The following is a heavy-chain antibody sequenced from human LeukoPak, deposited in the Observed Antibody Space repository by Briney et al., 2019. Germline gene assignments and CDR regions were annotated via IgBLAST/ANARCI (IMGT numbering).Heavy chain of an antibody. CDR1: GGSISSGSYY. D-gene: IGHD5-18*01. CDR2: IYTSGST. CDR3: ASGYSYGSYYFDY. Sequence: NPSETLSLTCTVSGGSISSGSYYWSWIRQPAGKGLEWIGRIYTSGSTNYNPSLKSRVTISVDTSKNQFSLKLSSVTAADTAVYYCASGYSYGSYYFDYWGQGTLVTVSS. J-gene: IGHJ4*02. V-gene: IGHV4-61*02.